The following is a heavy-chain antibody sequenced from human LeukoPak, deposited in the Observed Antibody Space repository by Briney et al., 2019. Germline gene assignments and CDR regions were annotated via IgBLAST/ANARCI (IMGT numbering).Heavy chain of an antibody. D-gene: IGHD1-26*01. J-gene: IGHJ4*02. Sequence: PSETLSLTCTVSGGSISSYYWSWIRQAPGKGLEWIGNIYYSGSTNYNPSLKSRVTVSVDTSKNQFSLKLSSVTAADTAVYYCARHGTLGSTTYPLGYWGQGTLVTVSS. V-gene: IGHV4-59*08. CDR3: ARHGTLGSTTYPLGY. CDR2: IYYSGST. CDR1: GGSISSYY.